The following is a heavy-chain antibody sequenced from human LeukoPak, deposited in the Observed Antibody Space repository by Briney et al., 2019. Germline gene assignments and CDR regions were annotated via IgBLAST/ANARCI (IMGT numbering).Heavy chain of an antibody. CDR3: ARDYFDSSGYYYFDY. Sequence: ASVTVSCKASGYTFTGYYMHWVRQAPGQGLEWMGWINPTSGDTKYAQKFAQKFQGRVTMTRDTSISTAYMELSRLRSDDTAVYYCARDYFDSSGYYYFDYWGQGTLVTVSS. V-gene: IGHV1-2*02. D-gene: IGHD3-22*01. CDR1: GYTFTGYY. CDR2: INPTSGDT. J-gene: IGHJ4*02.